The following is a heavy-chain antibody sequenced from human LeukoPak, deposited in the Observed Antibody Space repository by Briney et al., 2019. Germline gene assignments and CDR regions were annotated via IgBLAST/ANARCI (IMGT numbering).Heavy chain of an antibody. CDR1: GVSFSGYY. Sequence: SETLSLTCAVYGVSFSGYYRSWIRQPPGKGPEWIGEINHSGSTNYNPSLKSRVTISVDTSKNQFSLKLSSVTAADTAVYYCARGGYCSGGSCYPPLDYWGQGTLVTVSS. CDR3: ARGGYCSGGSCYPPLDY. D-gene: IGHD2-15*01. V-gene: IGHV4-34*01. CDR2: INHSGST. J-gene: IGHJ4*02.